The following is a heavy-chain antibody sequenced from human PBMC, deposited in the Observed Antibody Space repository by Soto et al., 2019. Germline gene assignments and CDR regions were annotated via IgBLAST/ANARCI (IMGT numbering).Heavy chain of an antibody. Sequence: QVQLQESGPGLVKASETLSLICTVSGASLNNYYWSWARQPAGKGLEWVGRIYTSGSTNYNPSLESRVTMSVDTSKNQFSLKLSSVTAADTAVYYCARGSLAPDYWGHGTLVTVSS. J-gene: IGHJ4*01. CDR2: IYTSGST. CDR1: GASLNNYY. CDR3: ARGSLAPDY. D-gene: IGHD1-26*01. V-gene: IGHV4-4*07.